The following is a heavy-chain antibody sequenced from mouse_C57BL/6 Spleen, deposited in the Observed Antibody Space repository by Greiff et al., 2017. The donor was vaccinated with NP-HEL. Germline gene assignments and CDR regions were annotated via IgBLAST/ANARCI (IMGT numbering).Heavy chain of an antibody. J-gene: IGHJ4*01. Sequence: QVQLKQPGAELVMPGASVKLSCKASGYTFTSYWMHWVKQRPGQGLEWIGEIDPSDSYTNYNQKFKGKSTLTVDKSSSTAYMQLSSLTSEDSAVYYCARGLYDYEAMDYWGQGTSVTVSS. D-gene: IGHD1-3*01. CDR3: ARGLYDYEAMDY. CDR1: GYTFTSYW. V-gene: IGHV1-69*01. CDR2: IDPSDSYT.